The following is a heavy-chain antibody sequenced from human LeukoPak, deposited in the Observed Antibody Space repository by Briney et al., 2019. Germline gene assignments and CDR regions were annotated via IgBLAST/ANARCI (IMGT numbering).Heavy chain of an antibody. D-gene: IGHD6-19*01. CDR1: GFTFTSSA. Sequence: SVKVSCKASGFTFTSSAVQWVRQARGQRLEWMGWIVVGNSNTNYAQKFQKRVSITRDMSTSTAYMELSSLRSEDTAVYYCAATRFAGYSSGWCLDYWGQGTLVTVSS. J-gene: IGHJ4*02. V-gene: IGHV1-58*01. CDR3: AATRFAGYSSGWCLDY. CDR2: IVVGNSNT.